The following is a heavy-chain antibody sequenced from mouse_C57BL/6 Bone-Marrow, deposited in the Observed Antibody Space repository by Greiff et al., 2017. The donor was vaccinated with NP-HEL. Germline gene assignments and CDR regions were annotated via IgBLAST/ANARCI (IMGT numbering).Heavy chain of an antibody. Sequence: VQLQQPGAELVKPGASVKMSCMASGYTFTSYWITWVKQRPGQGLEWIGDIYPGSGSTNYNEKFKSKATLTVDTSSSTAYMQLSSLTSEDSAVYYGARGRDGNYGGGCAYWGKGTLVTVSA. CDR1: GYTFTSYW. J-gene: IGHJ3*01. V-gene: IGHV1-55*01. CDR3: ARGRDGNYGGGCAY. D-gene: IGHD2-1*01. CDR2: IYPGSGST.